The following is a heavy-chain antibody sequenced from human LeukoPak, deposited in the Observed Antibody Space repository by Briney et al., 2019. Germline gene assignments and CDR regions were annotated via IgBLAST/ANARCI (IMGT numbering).Heavy chain of an antibody. CDR3: ARSPVSDSGGREPFDI. CDR1: GGSFSGYY. D-gene: IGHD3-22*01. Sequence: PSETLPLTCAVYGGSFSGYYWSWIRQPPGKGLEWIGEINHSGSTNYNPSLKSRVTISVDTSKNQFSLKLSSVTAADTAVYYCARSPVSDSGGREPFDIWGQGTMVTVSS. CDR2: INHSGST. V-gene: IGHV4-34*01. J-gene: IGHJ3*02.